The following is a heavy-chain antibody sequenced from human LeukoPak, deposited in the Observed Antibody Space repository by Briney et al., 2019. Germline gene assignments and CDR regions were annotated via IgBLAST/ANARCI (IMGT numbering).Heavy chain of an antibody. CDR1: GGSISSSSYY. J-gene: IGHJ4*02. D-gene: IGHD3-16*01. V-gene: IGHV4-39*01. CDR2: SYYSGSA. Sequence: SETLSLTCTVAGGSISSSSYYWVWIRQPPGKGLEWIGSSYYSGSAYYKPSLQSRLTISVDTSTNQFSLKLNSVTAADTALYYCARLERRYYDYVWGSRGPIDFWGQGTLVTVSS. CDR3: ARLERRYYDYVWGSRGPIDF.